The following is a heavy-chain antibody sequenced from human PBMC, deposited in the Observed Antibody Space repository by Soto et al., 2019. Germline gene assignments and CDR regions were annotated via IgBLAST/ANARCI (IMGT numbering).Heavy chain of an antibody. CDR3: ACLGLLRFLRSDAFDI. CDR2: IKQDGSEK. J-gene: IGHJ3*02. D-gene: IGHD3-3*01. CDR1: GFTFSSYW. V-gene: IGHV3-7*01. Sequence: PGGSLRLSCAASGFTFSSYWMSWVRQAPGKGLEWVANIKQDGSEKYYVDSVKGRFTISRDNAKNSLYLQMNSLRAEDTAVYYCACLGLLRFLRSDAFDIWGQGTMVTVSS.